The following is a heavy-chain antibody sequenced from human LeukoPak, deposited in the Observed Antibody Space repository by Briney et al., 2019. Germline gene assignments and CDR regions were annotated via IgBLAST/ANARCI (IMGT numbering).Heavy chain of an antibody. V-gene: IGHV3-23*01. D-gene: IGHD2-15*01. CDR1: GFTFSSYA. CDR3: ARRDCSGGSCYRAPLAY. Sequence: QTGGSLRLSCAASGFTFSSYAMSWVRQAPGKGLEWVSGISGSGGSTYYADSVKGRFTISRDNSKNTLYLQMNSLRAEDTAVYYCARRDCSGGSCYRAPLAYWGQGTLVTVSS. CDR2: ISGSGGST. J-gene: IGHJ4*02.